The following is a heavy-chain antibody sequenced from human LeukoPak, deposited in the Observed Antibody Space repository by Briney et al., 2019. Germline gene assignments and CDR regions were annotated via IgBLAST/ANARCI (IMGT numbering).Heavy chain of an antibody. CDR3: ARAPRGGYCSSTSCHLFDY. V-gene: IGHV1-69*06. D-gene: IGHD2-2*01. Sequence: SVKVSCKASGGTFSSYAISWVRQAPGQVLEWMGGIIPIFGTANYAQKFQGRVTITADKSTSTAYMELSSLRSEDTAVYYCARAPRGGYCSSTSCHLFDYWGQGTLVTVSS. CDR1: GGTFSSYA. CDR2: IIPIFGTA. J-gene: IGHJ4*02.